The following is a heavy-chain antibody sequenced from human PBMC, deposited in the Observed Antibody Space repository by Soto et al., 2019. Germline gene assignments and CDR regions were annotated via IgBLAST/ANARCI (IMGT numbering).Heavy chain of an antibody. V-gene: IGHV3-30*18. CDR1: GFTLSSYG. D-gene: IGHD6-13*01. J-gene: IGHJ4*02. CDR2: ISYDGSNK. Sequence: PGGSLRLSCAASGFTLSSYGMHWVRQAPGKGLEWVAIISYDGSNKYYADSVKGRFSISRGNSKNTLYLQMNSLRAEDTAVYYCAKGIAAAGYGLADYWGQGTLVTVSS. CDR3: AKGIAAAGYGLADY.